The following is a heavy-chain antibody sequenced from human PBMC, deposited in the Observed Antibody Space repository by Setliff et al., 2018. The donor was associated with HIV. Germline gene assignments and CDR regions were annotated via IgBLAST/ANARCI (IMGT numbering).Heavy chain of an antibody. CDR2: IYYSGDS. J-gene: IGHJ4*02. V-gene: IGHV4-59*08. CDR1: GASITSSY. CDR3: ARFARDPTD. Sequence: LSLTCTVSGASITSSYWTWIRQSPGRGLEYLGYIYYSGDSNYSPSLKSRLSMSLDAPTSQFSLRLNSLTAADTAMYYCARFARDPTDWGRGILVTVSS.